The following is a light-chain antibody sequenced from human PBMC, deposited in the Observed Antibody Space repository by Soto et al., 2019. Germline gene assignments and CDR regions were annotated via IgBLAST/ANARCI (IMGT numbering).Light chain of an antibody. Sequence: QSALTQPASVSGSPGQSVTITCSGTSSDVGSSNLVSWYQQHPDKAPKLMIYEGSKRPSGVSDRFSGSKSGNTASLTISGLQAEDEAEYYCCSYAGRVAYVAFGGGTKLTVL. CDR1: SSDVGSSNL. CDR3: CSYAGRVAYVA. CDR2: EGS. V-gene: IGLV2-23*01. J-gene: IGLJ2*01.